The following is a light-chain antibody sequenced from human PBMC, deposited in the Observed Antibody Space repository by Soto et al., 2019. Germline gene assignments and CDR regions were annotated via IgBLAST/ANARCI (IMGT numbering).Light chain of an antibody. V-gene: IGKV1-17*03. Sequence: DIQMTQSPSAMSASVGDRVTITCRASQGIRNYLAWFQQKPGKVPQRLIYTASSLQSGVPSRFSGSGFGTEFTLTISSLQPEEFATYYCLQHDSYPPTFGGGTKVEI. CDR2: TAS. CDR1: QGIRNY. CDR3: LQHDSYPPT. J-gene: IGKJ4*01.